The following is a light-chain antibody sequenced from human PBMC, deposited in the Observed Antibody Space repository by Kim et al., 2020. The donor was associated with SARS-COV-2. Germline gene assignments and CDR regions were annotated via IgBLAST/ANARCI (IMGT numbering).Light chain of an antibody. V-gene: IGLV10-54*01. J-gene: IGLJ2*01. CDR2: RDFNGDF. CDR1: SNNVGFQG. Sequence: QAGLTQPPSVSRGLRQTATLTCTGNSNNVGFQGAAWLQQVQGHPPKLLSYRDFNGDFNRPSGVSERFSASRSGNTASLTITGLQPEDEGDYYCSAWDSSLYAVVFGAGTKLTVL. CDR3: SAWDSSLYAVV.